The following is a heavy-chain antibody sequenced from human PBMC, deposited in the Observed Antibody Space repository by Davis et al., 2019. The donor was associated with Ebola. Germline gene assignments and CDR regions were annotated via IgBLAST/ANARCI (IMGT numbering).Heavy chain of an antibody. CDR3: TTTTTRIDY. CDR2: ISWNSGSI. CDR1: GFTFDDYA. D-gene: IGHD4-17*01. J-gene: IGHJ4*02. Sequence: GGSLRLSCAASGFTFDDYAMHWVRHAPGKGLEWVSGISWNSGSIGYADSVKGRFTISRDNAKNSLYLQMNSLRAEDTAVYYCTTTTTRIDYWGQGTLVTVSS. V-gene: IGHV3-9*01.